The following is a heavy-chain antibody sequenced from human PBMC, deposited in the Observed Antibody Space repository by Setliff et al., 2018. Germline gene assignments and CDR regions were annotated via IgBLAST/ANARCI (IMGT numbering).Heavy chain of an antibody. D-gene: IGHD6-19*01. V-gene: IGHV4-39*07. CDR1: DDSFYSSSYY. J-gene: IGHJ4*02. Sequence: PSETLSLTCSVSDDSFYSSSYYWAWIRQPPGRGLEWIGSTSYYNPSLKSRVTISVDTSKNQFSLKLSSVTAADTAVYYCARGRAGHSGHWGQGTLVTVS. CDR2: TS. CDR3: ARGRAGHSGH.